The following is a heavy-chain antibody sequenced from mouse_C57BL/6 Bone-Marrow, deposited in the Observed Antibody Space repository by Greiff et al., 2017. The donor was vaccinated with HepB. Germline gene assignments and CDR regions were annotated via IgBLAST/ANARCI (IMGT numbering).Heavy chain of an antibody. D-gene: IGHD1-1*01. CDR1: GYTFTSYW. Sequence: QVQLQQPGAELVMPGASVKLSCKASGYTFTSYWMHWVKQRPGQGLGWIGEIDPSDSYTNYNQKFKGKSTLTVDKSSSTAYMQLSSLTSEDSAVYYCARKGAVVGSFDVWGTGTTVTVSS. V-gene: IGHV1-69*01. J-gene: IGHJ1*03. CDR2: IDPSDSYT. CDR3: ARKGAVVGSFDV.